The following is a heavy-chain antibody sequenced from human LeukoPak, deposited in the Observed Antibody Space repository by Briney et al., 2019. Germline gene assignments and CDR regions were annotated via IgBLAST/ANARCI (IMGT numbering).Heavy chain of an antibody. J-gene: IGHJ6*03. CDR2: INPSGGST. D-gene: IGHD3-10*01. CDR1: GYTFTSYY. CDR3: ARDRNNYGSGSYCNYYYYMDV. Sequence: EASVKVSCKATGYTFTSYYMHRVRQAPGQGLEWMGIINPSGGSTSYAQKFQGRVTMTRDMSTSTVYMELSSLRSEDTAVYYCARDRNNYGSGSYCNYYYYMDVWGKGTTVTVSS. V-gene: IGHV1-46*01.